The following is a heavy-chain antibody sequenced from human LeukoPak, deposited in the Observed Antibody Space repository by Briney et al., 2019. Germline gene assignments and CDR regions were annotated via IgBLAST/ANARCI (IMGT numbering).Heavy chain of an antibody. J-gene: IGHJ4*02. Sequence: PVGSLRLSCAASGFTFSSYGMHWVRQAPGKGLDWVAFMRYVGSNKYYADSVKGRFTISRDNSKNTLYLQMNSLRAEDAAVYYCAKVPYDYVWGSYRYTPSYWGQGTLVTVSS. CDR2: MRYVGSNK. CDR3: AKVPYDYVWGSYRYTPSY. CDR1: GFTFSSYG. V-gene: IGHV3-30*02. D-gene: IGHD3-16*02.